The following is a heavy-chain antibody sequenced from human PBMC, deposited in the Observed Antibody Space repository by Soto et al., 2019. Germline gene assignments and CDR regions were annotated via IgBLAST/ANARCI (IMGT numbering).Heavy chain of an antibody. V-gene: IGHV3-21*01. CDR2: ITSSGYYM. D-gene: IGHD1-1*01. Sequence: GGSLRLSCAAFGFTFSSYNMNWVRQAPGKGLEWVSLITSSGYYMYYADSLEGRFTISRDNAKNSLYLQMNSLRAEDTAVYYCARVERDYYAMDVWGQGTTVTVSS. CDR1: GFTFSSYN. CDR3: ARVERDYYAMDV. J-gene: IGHJ6*02.